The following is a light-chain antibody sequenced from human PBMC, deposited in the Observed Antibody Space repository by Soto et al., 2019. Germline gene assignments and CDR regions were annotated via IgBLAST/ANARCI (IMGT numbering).Light chain of an antibody. Sequence: EIVLTQSPGTLSLSPGERATLSCRASQSFSSSYLAWYQQKPGQAPRLLIYGAHSRATGIPDRFSGSGSGTDFTLTISRLEPEDFAVYYCQQYDRSPRTFGQGTQLEIK. CDR3: QQYDRSPRT. CDR1: QSFSSSY. J-gene: IGKJ2*01. V-gene: IGKV3-20*01. CDR2: GAH.